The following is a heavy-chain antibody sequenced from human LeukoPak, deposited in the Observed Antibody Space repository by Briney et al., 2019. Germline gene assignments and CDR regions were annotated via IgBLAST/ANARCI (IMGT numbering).Heavy chain of an antibody. CDR1: GFTVSSYR. Sequence: GGSLSLSCAASGFTVSSYRMNWVRQAPGKGLEWVSSISSSSSYIYYADSVKGRFTISRDNAKNSLYLQMNSLRAEDTAVYYCARDRESIGWTTISDYWGQGTLVTVSS. J-gene: IGHJ4*02. CDR2: ISSSSSYI. D-gene: IGHD6-19*01. CDR3: ARDRESIGWTTISDY. V-gene: IGHV3-21*01.